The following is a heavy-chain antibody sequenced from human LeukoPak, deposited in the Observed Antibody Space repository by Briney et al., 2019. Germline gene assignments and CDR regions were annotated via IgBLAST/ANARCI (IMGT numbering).Heavy chain of an antibody. CDR2: IRSNGGST. D-gene: IGHD1-26*01. CDR3: ARDGATITGHAFDI. J-gene: IGHJ3*02. Sequence: GGSLRLSCAASGFTFSSYAMHWVRQSPGKGLEYVSAIRSNGGSTYYANSVKGRFTISRDNSKNTLYLQMGSLRAEDMAVYYCARDGATITGHAFDIWGQGTMVTVSS. CDR1: GFTFSSYA. V-gene: IGHV3-64*01.